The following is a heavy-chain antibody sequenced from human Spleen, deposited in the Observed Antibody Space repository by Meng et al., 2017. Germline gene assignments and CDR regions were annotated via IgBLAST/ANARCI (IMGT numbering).Heavy chain of an antibody. CDR2: IYPGDSDT. D-gene: IGHD6-19*01. J-gene: IGHJ3*02. CDR1: GYSFTSYW. Sequence: GESLKISCKGSGYSFTSYWIGWVCQMPGKGLEWMGIIYPGDSDTRYSPSFQGQVTISADKSISTAYLQWSSLKASDTAMYYCARHRGYSSGQWGAFDIWGQGTMVTVSS. V-gene: IGHV5-51*01. CDR3: ARHRGYSSGQWGAFDI.